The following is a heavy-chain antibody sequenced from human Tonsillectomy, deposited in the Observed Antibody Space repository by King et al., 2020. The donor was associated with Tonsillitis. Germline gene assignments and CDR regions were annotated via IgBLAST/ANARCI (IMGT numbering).Heavy chain of an antibody. CDR1: GYTFTGYH. Sequence: QLVQSGAEVKKPGASVKVSCKASGYTFTGYHIHWVRQAPGQGLEWMGRINPNSGGTIYAQSLQGRVTMTRDTSTSTAYMELSRLRSDDTVVYYCARGSKITMVRGVITRPFDYWGQGTLVTVSS. J-gene: IGHJ4*02. D-gene: IGHD3-10*01. V-gene: IGHV1-2*05. CDR3: ARGSKITMVRGVITRPFDY. CDR2: INPNSGGT.